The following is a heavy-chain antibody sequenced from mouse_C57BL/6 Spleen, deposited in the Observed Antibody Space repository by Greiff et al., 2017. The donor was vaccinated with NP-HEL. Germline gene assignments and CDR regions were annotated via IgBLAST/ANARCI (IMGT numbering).Heavy chain of an antibody. V-gene: IGHV3-6*01. Sequence: VQLKESGPGLVKPSQSLSLTCSVTGYSITSGYYWNWIRQFPGNKLEWMGYISYDGSNNSNPSLKNRISITRDTSKNQFFLKLNSVTTEDTATYYCATTVVAWFAYWGQGTLVTVSA. CDR2: ISYDGSN. CDR3: ATTVVAWFAY. CDR1: GYSITSGYY. D-gene: IGHD1-1*01. J-gene: IGHJ3*01.